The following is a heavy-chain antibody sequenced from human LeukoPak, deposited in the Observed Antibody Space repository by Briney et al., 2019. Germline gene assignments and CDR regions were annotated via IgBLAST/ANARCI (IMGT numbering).Heavy chain of an antibody. Sequence: PGGSLRLSCAASGFTFSSYSMNWVRQPPGKGLEWIGEINHSGSTNYNPSLKSRVTISVDTSKNQFSLRLSSVTAADTGVYYCARDGGTRLGFDPWGQGTLVTVSS. CDR1: GFTFSSYS. CDR3: ARDGGTRLGFDP. CDR2: INHSGST. D-gene: IGHD3-16*01. V-gene: IGHV4-34*01. J-gene: IGHJ5*02.